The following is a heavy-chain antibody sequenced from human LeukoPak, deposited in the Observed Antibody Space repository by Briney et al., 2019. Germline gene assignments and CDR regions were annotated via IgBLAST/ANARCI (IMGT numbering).Heavy chain of an antibody. Sequence: GESLKISCKGSGFSFTSYWIAWVRQMPGKGLEWMGIIYPGDSETRYNPAFQGQVTISAGKSNTTAYLQWSSLKASDTAIYYCTRRQWTAYAIGDYWGQGTLVTVSS. J-gene: IGHJ4*02. V-gene: IGHV5-51*01. D-gene: IGHD2-8*01. CDR2: IYPGDSET. CDR1: GFSFTSYW. CDR3: TRRQWTAYAIGDY.